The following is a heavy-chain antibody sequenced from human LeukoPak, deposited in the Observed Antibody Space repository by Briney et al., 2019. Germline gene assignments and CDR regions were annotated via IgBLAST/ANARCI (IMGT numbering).Heavy chain of an antibody. CDR2: NNAGNGNT. CDR1: GYTFTSYA. D-gene: IGHD2-2*01. V-gene: IGHV1-3*01. CDR3: AREGYCSSTSCYGALGY. J-gene: IGHJ4*02. Sequence: ASVKVSCNASGYTFTSYAMHWVRQAPGQRLEWMGWNNAGNGNTKYSQKFQGRVTITRDTSASTAYMELSSLRSEDTAVYYCAREGYCSSTSCYGALGYWGQGTLVTVSS.